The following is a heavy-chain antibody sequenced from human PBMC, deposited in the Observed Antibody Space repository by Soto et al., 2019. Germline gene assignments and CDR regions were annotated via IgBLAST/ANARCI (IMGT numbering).Heavy chain of an antibody. CDR2: ISYDGSNK. CDR3: AKDWSGYDGGGYFDY. CDR1: GSTVSSYR. D-gene: IGHD5-12*01. J-gene: IGHJ4*02. V-gene: IGHV3-30*18. Sequence: GGSLTLSCAASGSTVSSYRMHWVRQAPGKGLEWVAVISYDGSNKYYADSVKGRFTISRDNSKNTLYLQMNSLRAEDTAVYYCAKDWSGYDGGGYFDYWGQGTLVTVSS.